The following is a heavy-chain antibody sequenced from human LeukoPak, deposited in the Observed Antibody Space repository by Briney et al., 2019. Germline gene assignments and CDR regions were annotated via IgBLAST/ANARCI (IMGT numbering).Heavy chain of an antibody. J-gene: IGHJ4*02. Sequence: GGSLRLSCAAPGFTFVIYAISWVRQAPGKGLEWVSYISSGSGYTHYADSVKGRFTISRDNAKNSLYLQMNSLRAEDTAVYYCARVVPGSMSADYWGQGTLVTVSS. CDR2: ISSGSGYT. CDR3: ARVVPGSMSADY. CDR1: GFTFVIYA. D-gene: IGHD2-2*01. V-gene: IGHV3-11*05.